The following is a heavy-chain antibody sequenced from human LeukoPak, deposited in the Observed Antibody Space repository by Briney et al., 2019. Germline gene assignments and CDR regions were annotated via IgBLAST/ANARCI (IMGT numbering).Heavy chain of an antibody. CDR2: IWYDGSNK. J-gene: IGHJ4*02. Sequence: GGSLRLSCAASGFTFSSYGMHWVRQAPGKGLEWVAVIWYDGSNKYYADSVKGRFTISRDNSKNTLYLQMNSLRAEDTAVYYCARAQHGDTSDYFDYWGQGTLVTVSS. D-gene: IGHD4-17*01. CDR3: ARAQHGDTSDYFDY. V-gene: IGHV3-33*01. CDR1: GFTFSSYG.